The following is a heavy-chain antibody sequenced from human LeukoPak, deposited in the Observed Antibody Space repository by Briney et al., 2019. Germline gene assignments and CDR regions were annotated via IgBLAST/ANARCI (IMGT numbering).Heavy chain of an antibody. CDR1: GGTFSSYA. CDR2: IIPIFGTA. J-gene: IGHJ3*02. Sequence: ASVKVSCKASGGTFSSYAISWVRQAPGQGLEWMGGIIPIFGTANNAQKFQGRVTITADESTSTAYMELSSLRSEDTAVYYCATTGYSSSWYGHAFDIWGQGTMVTVSS. CDR3: ATTGYSSSWYGHAFDI. D-gene: IGHD6-13*01. V-gene: IGHV1-69*13.